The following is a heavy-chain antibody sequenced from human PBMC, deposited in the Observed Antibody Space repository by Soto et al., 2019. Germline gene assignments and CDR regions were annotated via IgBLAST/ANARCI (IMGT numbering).Heavy chain of an antibody. CDR3: TRDQPITP. Sequence: GGSLRLSCTASGFTFGDYAMSWVRQAPGKGLEWVGFIRSKGSGGTSEYAASVKGRFTFSRDDSKSIAYLQMNSLKIEDTAVYYCTRDQPITPWGQGTMVTVSS. J-gene: IGHJ3*01. CDR2: IRSKGSGGTS. CDR1: GFTFGDYA. V-gene: IGHV3-49*04. D-gene: IGHD3-10*01.